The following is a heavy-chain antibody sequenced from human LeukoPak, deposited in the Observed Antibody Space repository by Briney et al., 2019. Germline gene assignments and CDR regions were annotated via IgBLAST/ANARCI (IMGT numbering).Heavy chain of an antibody. J-gene: IGHJ3*02. V-gene: IGHV1-8*01. CDR2: MNPNSGNT. CDR1: GYTFTSYD. D-gene: IGHD3-10*01. CDR3: ARANGELLSYAFDI. Sequence: ASVKVSCKASGYTFTSYDINWVRQATGQGLEWMGWMNPNSGNTGYAQKFQGRVTMTRNTSISTAYMELGSLRSEDTAVYYCARANGELLSYAFDIWGQGTMVTVSS.